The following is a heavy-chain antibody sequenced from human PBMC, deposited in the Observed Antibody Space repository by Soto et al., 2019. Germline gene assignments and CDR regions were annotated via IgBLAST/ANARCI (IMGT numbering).Heavy chain of an antibody. CDR2: ISWDGGST. V-gene: IGHV3-43*01. CDR1: GFTFDDYT. CDR3: AKDMGSSWYSARGNYYYGMDV. J-gene: IGHJ6*02. Sequence: PGGSLRLSCAASGFTFDDYTMHWVRQAPGKGLEWVSLISWDGGSTYYADSVKGRFTISRDNSKNSLYLQMNSLRTEDTALYYCAKDMGSSWYSARGNYYYGMDVWGQGTTVTVSS. D-gene: IGHD6-13*01.